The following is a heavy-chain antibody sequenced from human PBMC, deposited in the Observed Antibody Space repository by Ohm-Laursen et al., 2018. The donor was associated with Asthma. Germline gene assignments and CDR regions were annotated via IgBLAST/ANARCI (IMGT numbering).Heavy chain of an antibody. CDR3: ARAPPGYSGSYPSGGAFDI. J-gene: IGHJ3*02. Sequence: GSSVKVSCKASGGTFSSYAISWVRQAPGQGLEWMGGIIPIFGTANYAQKFQGRVTITADESTSTAYMELSSLRSEDTAVYYCARAPPGYSGSYPSGGAFDIWGQGTMVTVSS. CDR1: GGTFSSYA. V-gene: IGHV1-69*01. CDR2: IIPIFGTA. D-gene: IGHD1-26*01.